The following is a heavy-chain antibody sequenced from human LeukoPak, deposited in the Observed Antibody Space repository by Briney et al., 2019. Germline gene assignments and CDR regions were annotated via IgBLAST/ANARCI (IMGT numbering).Heavy chain of an antibody. D-gene: IGHD6-13*01. V-gene: IGHV3-30*18. CDR1: GFTFTTSG. J-gene: IGHJ4*02. Sequence: GGSLRLSCAASGFTFTTSGLHWVRQAPGKGLEWVAAIASNGGSEYYADSVKGRFTISRDNSKNTLFLQMNSLRPDDTAVYYCAKRGHYSINWYHYFDYWGQGTLVTVSS. CDR3: AKRGHYSINWYHYFDY. CDR2: IASNGGSE.